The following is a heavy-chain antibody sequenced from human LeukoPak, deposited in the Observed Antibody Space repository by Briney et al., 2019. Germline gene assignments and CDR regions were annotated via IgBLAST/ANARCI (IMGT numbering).Heavy chain of an antibody. CDR1: GGTFSSYA. CDR3: ARGNSGYALGDY. CDR2: IIPIFGTA. D-gene: IGHD5-12*01. V-gene: IGHV1-69*13. Sequence: SVKVSCTASGGTFSSYAISWVRQAPGQGLEWMGGIIPIFGTANYAQKFQGRVTITADESTSTAYMELSSLRSEDTAVYYCARGNSGYALGDYWGQGTLVTVSS. J-gene: IGHJ4*02.